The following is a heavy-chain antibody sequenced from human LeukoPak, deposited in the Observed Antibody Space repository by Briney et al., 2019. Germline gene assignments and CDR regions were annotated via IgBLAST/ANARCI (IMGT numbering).Heavy chain of an antibody. D-gene: IGHD3-10*01. CDR1: GYTFTVFY. CDR2: INPNSGGT. Sequence: GASVKVSCKASGYTFTVFYMQWVRQAPGQGLEWMGWINPNSGGTYSAQKLQGRVTMTRDTSTSTAYMELRSLRSDDTAVYYCARDGHYGSGHVDYWGQGTLVTVSS. CDR3: ARDGHYGSGHVDY. V-gene: IGHV1-2*02. J-gene: IGHJ4*02.